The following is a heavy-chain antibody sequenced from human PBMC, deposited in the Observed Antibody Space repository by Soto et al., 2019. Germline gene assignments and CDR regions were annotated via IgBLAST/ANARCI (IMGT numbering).Heavy chain of an antibody. CDR2: IYSSGTT. D-gene: IGHD3-10*01. CDR1: RGTTIDYC. CDR3: ATLRGLGEVSPYFDY. Sequence: PSETMSLTCTVSRGTTIDYCWSWIRQPPGKELEWIGNIYSSGTTSYNPSLKSRVTISINTSKNQFSLELTSVTAADTAVYYCATLRGLGEVSPYFDYWGQGLMVTVSS. J-gene: IGHJ4*02. V-gene: IGHV4-4*09.